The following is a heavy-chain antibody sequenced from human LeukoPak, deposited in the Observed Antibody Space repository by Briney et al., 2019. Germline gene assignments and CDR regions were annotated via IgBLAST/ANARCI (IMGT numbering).Heavy chain of an antibody. V-gene: IGHV3-30*04. D-gene: IGHD3-10*01. CDR1: GFTFRSFV. CDR2: ISYEDGITQ. CDR3: SKERPEEYYSSGSYFDY. J-gene: IGHJ4*02. Sequence: GRSLRLSCAASGFTFRSFVMHWVRQAPGKGLEWVAAISYEDGITQYYADSVKDRFTISRDNSKYTVYLEMNSLRVEDTAMYYCSKERPEEYYSSGSYFDYWGQGTLVTVSS.